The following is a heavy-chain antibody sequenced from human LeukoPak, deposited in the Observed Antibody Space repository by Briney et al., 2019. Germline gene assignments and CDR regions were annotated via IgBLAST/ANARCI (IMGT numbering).Heavy chain of an antibody. CDR1: GFTFSGSA. D-gene: IGHD3-22*01. CDR2: IRSKANSYAT. CDR3: TRLAYYYDSSGYYYAFDY. J-gene: IGHJ4*02. V-gene: IGHV3-73*01. Sequence: GGSLRLSCAASGFTFSGSAMHWVRQASGKGLEWVGRIRSKANSYATAYAASVKGRFTISRDDSKNTAYLQMNSLKTEDTAVYYCTRLAYYYDSSGYYYAFDYCGQGTLVTVSS.